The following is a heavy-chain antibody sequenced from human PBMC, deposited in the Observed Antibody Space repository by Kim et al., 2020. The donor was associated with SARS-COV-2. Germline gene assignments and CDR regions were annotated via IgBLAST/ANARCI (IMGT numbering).Heavy chain of an antibody. CDR1: GFTFDDYA. CDR3: AKDLVAAAETGAFDI. Sequence: GGSLRLSCAASGFTFDDYAMHWVRQAPGKGLEWVSGISWNSGSIGYADSVKGRFTISRDNAKNSLYLQMNSLRAEDTALYYCAKDLVAAAETGAFDIWGQGTMVTVSS. D-gene: IGHD6-13*01. CDR2: ISWNSGSI. V-gene: IGHV3-9*01. J-gene: IGHJ3*02.